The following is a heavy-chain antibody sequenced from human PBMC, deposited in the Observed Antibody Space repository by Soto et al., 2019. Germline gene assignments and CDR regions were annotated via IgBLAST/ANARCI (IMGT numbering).Heavy chain of an antibody. Sequence: QLQLQESGSRLVKSSETLSLTCAVSGDTISTGGYSWAWIRQPPGKPLEWIGHTYHSGNPSYNPSLKSRVIISVATSKNQFSLTLSSVTAADTAVYDCARVTYADYVGYFAPWGQGTPVTVSS. D-gene: IGHD4-17*01. CDR3: ARVTYADYVGYFAP. J-gene: IGHJ5*02. V-gene: IGHV4-30-2*01. CDR1: GDTISTGGYS. CDR2: TYHSGNP.